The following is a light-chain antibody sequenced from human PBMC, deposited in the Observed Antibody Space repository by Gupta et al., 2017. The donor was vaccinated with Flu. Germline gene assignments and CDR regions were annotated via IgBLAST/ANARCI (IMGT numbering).Light chain of an antibody. Sequence: PGERATLSCRASQSVRNFLAWYQQKPGQAPRLLIYAASNRAPGVPARFSGSGSGTDFTLTISSLQPEDFAVYYCQQRSIWITFGQGTRLEMK. CDR1: QSVRNF. CDR2: AAS. V-gene: IGKV3-11*01. J-gene: IGKJ5*01. CDR3: QQRSIWIT.